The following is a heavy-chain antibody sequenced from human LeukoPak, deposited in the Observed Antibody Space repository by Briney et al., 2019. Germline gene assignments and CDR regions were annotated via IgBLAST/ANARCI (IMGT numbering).Heavy chain of an antibody. CDR3: ARGEYGLFDY. CDR2: IYYSGST. V-gene: IGHV4-61*01. Sequence: SETLSLTCTVSGGSISGGSYYWSWIRQPPGKGLEWIGYIYYSGSTKYNLSLKSRVTISVDTSKNQLSLKLSSVTAADTDVFYCARGEYGLFDYLVQGTLVTVSS. J-gene: IGHJ4*02. CDR1: GGSISGGSYY. D-gene: IGHD2/OR15-2a*01.